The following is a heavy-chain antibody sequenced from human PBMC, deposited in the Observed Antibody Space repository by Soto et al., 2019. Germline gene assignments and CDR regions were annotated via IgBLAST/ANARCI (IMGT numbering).Heavy chain of an antibody. V-gene: IGHV4-28*01. CDR1: GYSISSSNW. J-gene: IGHJ4*02. D-gene: IGHD1-26*01. CDR2: IYYSGTT. Sequence: QVQLQESGPGLVKPSDTLSLTCAVSGYSISSSNWWGWIRQPPGKGLEWIGYIYYSGTTYYNPSLKSRVTMSVYTSQNQFSLTLTSVTAVDTAVYYCARREIQGPIDYWGQGTLVTVSS. CDR3: ARREIQGPIDY.